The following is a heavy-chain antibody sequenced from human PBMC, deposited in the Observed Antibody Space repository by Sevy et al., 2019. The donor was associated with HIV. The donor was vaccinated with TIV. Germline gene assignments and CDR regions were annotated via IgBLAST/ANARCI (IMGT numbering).Heavy chain of an antibody. J-gene: IGHJ2*01. Sequence: SETLSLTCAVYVGSFSGYYWTWIRQSPGKGLEWIGEINPSGSTNYNPSLKSRVTIAVDTPKNQFSLKWSSVTDSDTAVYYCAGGVEGVIPAPVLGLGPGRKYWFFDLWGRGTLVTVSS. CDR1: VGSFSGYY. CDR2: INPSGST. V-gene: IGHV4-34*01. D-gene: IGHD3-16*01. CDR3: AGGVEGVIPAPVLGLGPGRKYWFFDL.